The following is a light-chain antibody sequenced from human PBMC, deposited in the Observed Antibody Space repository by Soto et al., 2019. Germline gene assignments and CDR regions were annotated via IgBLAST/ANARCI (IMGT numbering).Light chain of an antibody. CDR2: DAS. Sequence: DIQMTQSPSSLSASVGDRVTITCRASQSISSYLNWYQQKPGRAPKLLIYDASTLESGVPSRFSGSGSETEFTLTISRLQPDDFATYFCHSRAFGQGTLLEIK. CDR1: QSISSY. V-gene: IGKV1-39*01. J-gene: IGKJ5*01. CDR3: HSRA.